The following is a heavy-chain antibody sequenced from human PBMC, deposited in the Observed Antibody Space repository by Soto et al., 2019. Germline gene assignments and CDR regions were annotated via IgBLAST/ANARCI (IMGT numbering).Heavy chain of an antibody. Sequence: ESGGGVVQPGRSLRLSCAASGFTFSSYAMHWVRQAPGKGLEWVAVISYDGSNKYYADSVKGRFTISRDNSKNTLYLQMNSLRAEDTAVYYCARVRELLPLNDAFDIWGQGTMVTVSS. J-gene: IGHJ3*02. CDR1: GFTFSSYA. V-gene: IGHV3-30-3*01. D-gene: IGHD1-26*01. CDR2: ISYDGSNK. CDR3: ARVRELLPLNDAFDI.